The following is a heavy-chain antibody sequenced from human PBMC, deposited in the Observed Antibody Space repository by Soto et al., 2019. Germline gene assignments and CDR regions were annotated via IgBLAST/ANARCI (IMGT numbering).Heavy chain of an antibody. J-gene: IGHJ5*02. Sequence: SETLSLTCTVSGGSVSSGSYYWSWIRQPPGKGLEWIGYIYYSGSTNYNPSLKSRVTISVDTSKNQFSLKLSTVTAADTAVYYWARFKRRAWIQFDDWGQGTRVTVSS. D-gene: IGHD5-18*01. V-gene: IGHV4-61*01. CDR2: IYYSGST. CDR1: GGSVSSGSYY. CDR3: ARFKRRAWIQFDD.